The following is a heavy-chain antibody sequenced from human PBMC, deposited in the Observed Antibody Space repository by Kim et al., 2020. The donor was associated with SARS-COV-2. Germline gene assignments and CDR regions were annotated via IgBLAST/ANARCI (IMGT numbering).Heavy chain of an antibody. D-gene: IGHD3-3*01. CDR3: AHSEGDFWSGYYKYNWFDP. Sequence: GVGVGGIRQPPGKALEWLALIYWDDDKRYSPSLKSRLTITKDTSKNQVVLTMTNMDPVDTATYYCAHSEGDFWSGYYKYNWFDPWGQGTLAT. CDR1: GVG. CDR2: IYWDDDK. J-gene: IGHJ5*02. V-gene: IGHV2-5*02.